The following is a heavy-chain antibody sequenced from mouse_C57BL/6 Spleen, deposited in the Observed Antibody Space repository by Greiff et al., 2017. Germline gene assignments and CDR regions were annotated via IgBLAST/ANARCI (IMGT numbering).Heavy chain of an antibody. CDR3: TPYSSGDGY. D-gene: IGHD3-2*02. CDR2: IDPENGDT. CDR1: GFNIKDDY. V-gene: IGHV14-4*01. Sequence: EVMLVESGAELVRPGASVKLSCTASGFNIKDDYMHWVKQRPEQGLEWIGCIDPENGDTEYASKFQGKATITADTSSNTAYLQLSSLTSEDTAVYYCTPYSSGDGYWGQGTTLTVSS. J-gene: IGHJ2*01.